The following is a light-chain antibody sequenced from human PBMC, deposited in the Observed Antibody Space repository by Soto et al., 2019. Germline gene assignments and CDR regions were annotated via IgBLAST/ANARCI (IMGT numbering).Light chain of an antibody. CDR3: QQYDNWPLT. CDR1: QSVSSSY. Sequence: EIVLTQSPGTLSLSPGERATLSCRASQSVSSSYFAWYQQKPGQAPRLLIYGASTRATGSPARFSGSGSGTEFTLTISSLQSEDFAVYYCQQYDNWPLTFGGGTKVDIK. CDR2: GAS. V-gene: IGKV3-15*01. J-gene: IGKJ4*01.